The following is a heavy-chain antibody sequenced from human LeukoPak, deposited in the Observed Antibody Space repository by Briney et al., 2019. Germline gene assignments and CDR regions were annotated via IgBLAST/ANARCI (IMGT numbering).Heavy chain of an antibody. V-gene: IGHV3-33*01. J-gene: IGHJ4*02. D-gene: IGHD6-19*01. CDR2: IWYDGSKE. Sequence: PGGSLRLSCSASGFTFSSFGMHWVRQAPGKGLEWVAVIWYDGSKENYADSVKGRFTISRDNSKNTLYLQMNTLRAEDTAVYYCARQDLVVAGTSALDYWGQGTLVTVSS. CDR1: GFTFSSFG. CDR3: ARQDLVVAGTSALDY.